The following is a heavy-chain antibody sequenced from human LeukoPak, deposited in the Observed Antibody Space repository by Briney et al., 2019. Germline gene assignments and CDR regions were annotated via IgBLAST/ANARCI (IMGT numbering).Heavy chain of an antibody. D-gene: IGHD3-3*01. Sequence: SETLSLTCTVSGASISSYYWSWIRQSPGKGLEWIGYIYYSGRTNYNPSLKSRVTISVDTSKNQFPLKLTSATAADTAVYYCARLGLPEGSRYNTDYWGQGILVTVSS. CDR1: GASISSYY. V-gene: IGHV4-59*01. CDR2: IYYSGRT. CDR3: ARLGLPEGSRYNTDY. J-gene: IGHJ4*02.